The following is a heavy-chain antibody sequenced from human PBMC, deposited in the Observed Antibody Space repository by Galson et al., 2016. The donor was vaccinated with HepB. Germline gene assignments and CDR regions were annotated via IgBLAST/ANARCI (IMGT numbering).Heavy chain of an antibody. CDR2: ITPIFGSA. J-gene: IGHJ5*02. V-gene: IGHV1-69*06. CDR3: ARGATVGGRVWFDP. CDR1: GGTFNSYV. D-gene: IGHD1-26*01. Sequence: SVKVSCKASGGTFNSYVINWVRQAPGHGLEWMGGITPIFGSATYAQKFQGRVTITAVKSAHTVYMELRSLRSEDTAVYYCARGATVGGRVWFDPWGQGTLVTVSS.